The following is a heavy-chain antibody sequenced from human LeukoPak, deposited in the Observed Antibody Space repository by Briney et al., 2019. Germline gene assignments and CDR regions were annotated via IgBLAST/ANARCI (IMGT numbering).Heavy chain of an antibody. Sequence: GGSLRLSCAASGFTFSSYAMHWVRQAPGKGLEWVAVISYDGSNKYYADSVKGRFTISRDNSKNTLYLQMNSLRAEDTAVYYCAKDRRYYDSSRQSPLWFDPWGQGTLVTVSS. CDR1: GFTFSSYA. CDR3: AKDRRYYDSSRQSPLWFDP. CDR2: ISYDGSNK. D-gene: IGHD3-22*01. J-gene: IGHJ5*02. V-gene: IGHV3-30*04.